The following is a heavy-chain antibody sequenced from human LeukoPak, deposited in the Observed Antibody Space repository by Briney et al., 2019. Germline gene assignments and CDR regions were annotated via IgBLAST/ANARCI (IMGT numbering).Heavy chain of an antibody. CDR1: GFTFRSYA. CDR3: VKGGCSSTSCYIDY. J-gene: IGHJ4*02. D-gene: IGHD2-2*01. V-gene: IGHV3-64D*06. Sequence: GGSLRLSCSASGFTFRSYAMHWVRQAPGKGLEYVSSISSNGGSTYYADSVKGRFTISRDNSKNTLYLQMSSLRAEDTAVYYCVKGGCSSTSCYIDYWGQGTLVTVSS. CDR2: ISSNGGST.